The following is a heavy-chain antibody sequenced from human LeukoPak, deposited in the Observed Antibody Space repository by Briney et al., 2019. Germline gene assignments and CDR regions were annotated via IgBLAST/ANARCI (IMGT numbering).Heavy chain of an antibody. Sequence: ASVKVSCKASGYIFTGYYMHWVRQAPGQGLEWMGWINPNSGGTNYAQKFQGRVTMTRDTSISTAYMELSRLRSDDTAVYYCARERSSGWDDAFDIWGQGTMVTVSS. V-gene: IGHV1-2*02. CDR3: ARERSSGWDDAFDI. CDR2: INPNSGGT. CDR1: GYIFTGYY. D-gene: IGHD6-19*01. J-gene: IGHJ3*02.